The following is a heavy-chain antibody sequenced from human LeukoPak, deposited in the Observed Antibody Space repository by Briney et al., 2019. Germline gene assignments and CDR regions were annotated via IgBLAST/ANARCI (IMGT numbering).Heavy chain of an antibody. D-gene: IGHD1-7*01. J-gene: IGHJ5*02. CDR2: ISPNSGGT. Sequence: ASVKVSCKASGYTFTNYYVHWVRQAPGQGLEWMGWISPNSGGTNYAQTFQGRVTMTRDTSINTAYMELSRLISDDTAVYYCARGGDWNWGNWFDPWGQGTLVTVSS. CDR1: GYTFTNYY. V-gene: IGHV1-2*02. CDR3: ARGGDWNWGNWFDP.